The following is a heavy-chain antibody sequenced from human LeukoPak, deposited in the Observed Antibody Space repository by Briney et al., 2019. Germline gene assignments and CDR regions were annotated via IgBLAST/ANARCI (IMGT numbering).Heavy chain of an antibody. D-gene: IGHD2-15*01. CDR3: ATSVSYRD. CDR2: ISAYNGNT. J-gene: IGHJ4*02. V-gene: IGHV1-18*01. Sequence: EASVKVSCKSSGYTFNSYYISWVRRAPGKGLEWMGGISAYNGNTIYAQKLQGRVTMTADTSTSTAYMELKSLRSDDAAVYYCATSVSYRDWGKGTLVTVST. CDR1: GYTFNSYY.